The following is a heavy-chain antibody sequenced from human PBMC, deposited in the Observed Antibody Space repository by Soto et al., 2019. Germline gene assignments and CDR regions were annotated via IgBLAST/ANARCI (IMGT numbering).Heavy chain of an antibody. CDR3: ARDHCSTTTCYTVWFDP. D-gene: IGHD2-2*02. CDR2: INGDGSAT. CDR1: GFTFSSNW. Sequence: GGSLRLSCAASGFTFSSNWMHWVRQAPGKGLVWVSRINGDGSATNYADSVKGRFTISRDNVENTLYLQMNSLRAEDTAMYYCARDHCSTTTCYTVWFDPWGQGTLVTVSS. J-gene: IGHJ5*02. V-gene: IGHV3-74*01.